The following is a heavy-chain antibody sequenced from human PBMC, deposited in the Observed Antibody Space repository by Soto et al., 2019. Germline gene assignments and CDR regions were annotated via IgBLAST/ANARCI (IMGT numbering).Heavy chain of an antibody. J-gene: IGHJ5*02. D-gene: IGHD6-6*01. CDR2: IYHSGST. CDR1: GGSLSSGCYS. V-gene: IGHV4-30-2*01. Sequence: TLSLTSAVSGGSLSSGCYSWSWIRQPPGKGLEWIGYIYHSGSTYYNPSLKSRVTISVDRSKNQFSLKLSSVTAADTAVYYCAREVYSSSSSWFDPWGQGTLDTVS. CDR3: AREVYSSSSSWFDP.